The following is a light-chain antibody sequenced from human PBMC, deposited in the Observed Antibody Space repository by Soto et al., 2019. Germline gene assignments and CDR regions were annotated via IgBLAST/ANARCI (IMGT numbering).Light chain of an antibody. V-gene: IGLV1-44*01. Sequence: VLSQRPSASVTLGQRVPLSCTGNSANIGSNTVYWYQQLPGTAPNLAIYSNNQRPSGVPYRFSGSKSGTSASLATSGLQSEDEGDYYCAAWDYSLNANDVFGTGTEVTVL. CDR1: SANIGSNT. CDR2: SNN. CDR3: AAWDYSLNANDV. J-gene: IGLJ1*01.